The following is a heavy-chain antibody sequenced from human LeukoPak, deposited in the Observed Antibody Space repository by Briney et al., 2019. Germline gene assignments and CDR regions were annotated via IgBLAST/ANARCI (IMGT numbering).Heavy chain of an antibody. V-gene: IGHV4-59*08. CDR3: ARQSYLPYDILTGYYPDAFDI. D-gene: IGHD3-9*01. CDR2: IYYSGST. Sequence: SGTLSLTCTVSGGSISSYYWSWIRQPPGKGLEWIGYIYYSGSTNYNPSLKSRVTISVDTSKNQFSLKLSSVTAADTAVYYCARQSYLPYDILTGYYPDAFDIWGQGTMVTVSS. CDR1: GGSISSYY. J-gene: IGHJ3*02.